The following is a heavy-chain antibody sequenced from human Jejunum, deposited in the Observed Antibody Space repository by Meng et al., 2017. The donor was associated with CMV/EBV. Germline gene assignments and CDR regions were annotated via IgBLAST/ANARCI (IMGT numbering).Heavy chain of an antibody. CDR1: GFPPDTSGEG. D-gene: IGHD1-26*01. J-gene: IGHJ4*02. Sequence: ITLKEAGRSLGKPTQTLTLPCTFLGFPPDTSGEGVGWISQHPGKALEWLSLIYRRDDKRYSPSLKRRLTLITDTYKNEVVLTMTNMDPVDTGTYYFSHVVGGYYPSSPDYWGQGTLVTVSS. V-gene: IGHV2-5*01. CDR3: SHVVGGYYPSSPDY. CDR2: IYRRDDK.